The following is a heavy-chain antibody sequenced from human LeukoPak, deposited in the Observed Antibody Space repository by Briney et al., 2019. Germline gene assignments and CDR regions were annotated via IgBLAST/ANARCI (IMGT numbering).Heavy chain of an antibody. D-gene: IGHD4-17*01. V-gene: IGHV4-34*01. CDR3: KTAYEMTTVNSNWFDP. Sequence: PSETLSLTCAVYGGSFSGYYWSWIRQPPGKGLEGIGEINHSGSTNYNPSLKSRVTISVDTSKNQFSLKLSSVTAADIFFFKQKTAYEMTTVNSNWFDPWGQGTLVTVSS. J-gene: IGHJ5*02. CDR2: INHSGST. CDR1: GGSFSGYY.